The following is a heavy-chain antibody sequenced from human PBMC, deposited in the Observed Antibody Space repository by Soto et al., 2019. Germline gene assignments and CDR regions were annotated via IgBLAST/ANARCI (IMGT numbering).Heavy chain of an antibody. V-gene: IGHV4-34*01. J-gene: IGHJ4*02. CDR2: INHSGST. CDR1: GGSFSGYY. D-gene: IGHD3-9*01. CDR3: ARADDILTGYLFDY. Sequence: SETLSLTCAVYGGSFSGYYWSWIRQPPGKGLEWIGEINHSGSTNYNPSLKSRVTISVDTSKNQFSLKLSSVTAADTAVYYCARADDILTGYLFDYWGQGTLVTVSS.